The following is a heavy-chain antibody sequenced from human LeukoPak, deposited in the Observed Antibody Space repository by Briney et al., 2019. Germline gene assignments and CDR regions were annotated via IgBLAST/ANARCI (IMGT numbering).Heavy chain of an antibody. CDR3: ASRYGSGSYYQDDYFDY. D-gene: IGHD3-10*01. CDR1: GGSISSGGYY. CDR2: IYYSGST. J-gene: IGHJ4*02. V-gene: IGHV4-31*03. Sequence: SETLSLTCTVSGGSISSGGYYWSWIRQHPGKGLEWIGYIYYSGSTYYNPSLKSRVTISVDTSKNQFSLKLSSVTAADTAMYYCASRYGSGSYYQDDYFDYWGQGTLVTVSS.